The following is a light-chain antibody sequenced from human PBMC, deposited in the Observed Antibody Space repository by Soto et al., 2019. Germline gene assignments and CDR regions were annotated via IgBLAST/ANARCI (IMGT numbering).Light chain of an antibody. CDR1: QDIRSG. J-gene: IGKJ4*01. CDR3: QQCNTYPLT. Sequence: AIQLTQSPSSLSASVGDRVTITCRASQDIRSGLAWYQQQPGKAPKLLIFDASSLKSGVPSRFSGSGSGTAFTLTISSLQPEDFATYYCQQCNTYPLTFGGGTKVEI. V-gene: IGKV1-13*02. CDR2: DAS.